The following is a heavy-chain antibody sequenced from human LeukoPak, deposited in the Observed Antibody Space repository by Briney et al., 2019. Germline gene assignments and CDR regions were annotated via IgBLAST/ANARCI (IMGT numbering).Heavy chain of an antibody. CDR2: INPVSGDT. Sequence: GASVKVSCKASGYTFTNYFMHWVRQAHGRGLEWMGRINPVSGDTNYAQKFQGRVTMTRDTSISTAYMELSRLRSDDTAVYYCAREYSYGRSYYYYYGMDVWGQGTTVTVSS. D-gene: IGHD5-18*01. J-gene: IGHJ6*02. CDR3: AREYSYGRSYYYYYGMDV. V-gene: IGHV1-2*06. CDR1: GYTFTNYF.